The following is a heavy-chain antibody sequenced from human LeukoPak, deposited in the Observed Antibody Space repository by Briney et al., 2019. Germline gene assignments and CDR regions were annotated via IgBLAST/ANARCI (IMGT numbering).Heavy chain of an antibody. Sequence: WASVKVSCKASGYTFTGYYMHWVRQAPGQGLEWMGWINPNSGGTNYAQKFQGRVTMTRDTSISTAYMELSRLRSDDTAVYYCARDPGQWLVRRHYFDYWGQGTLVTVSS. J-gene: IGHJ4*02. CDR1: GYTFTGYY. CDR3: ARDPGQWLVRRHYFDY. D-gene: IGHD6-19*01. CDR2: INPNSGGT. V-gene: IGHV1-2*02.